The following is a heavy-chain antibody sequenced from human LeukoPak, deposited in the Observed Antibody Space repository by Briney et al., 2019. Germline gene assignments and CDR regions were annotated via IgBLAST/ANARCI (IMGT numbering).Heavy chain of an antibody. V-gene: IGHV3-7*01. Sequence: SGGSLRLSCAASGFTFSSYWMSWVRQAPGKGLEWVANKQQDGSEKYYVASVKGRFTISRDNAKNSLYLQMNSLTPEDTAVYYCARVGRYSGYDWFDYWGQGTLVTVSS. CDR2: KQQDGSEK. J-gene: IGHJ4*02. CDR1: GFTFSSYW. D-gene: IGHD5-12*01. CDR3: ARVGRYSGYDWFDY.